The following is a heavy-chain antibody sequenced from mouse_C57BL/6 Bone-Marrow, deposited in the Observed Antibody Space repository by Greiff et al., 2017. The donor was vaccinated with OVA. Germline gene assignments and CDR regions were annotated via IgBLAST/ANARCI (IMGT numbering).Heavy chain of an antibody. Sequence: QVQLKQSGAELARPGASVKLSCKASGYTFTSYGISWVKQRPGQGLEWIGEIYPRSGNTYYNEKFKGKATLTADKSSSTAYMELRSLTSEDSAVXFCARVLRPFDYWGQGTTLTVSS. CDR2: IYPRSGNT. CDR3: ARVLRPFDY. J-gene: IGHJ2*01. CDR1: GYTFTSYG. D-gene: IGHD1-2*01. V-gene: IGHV1-81*01.